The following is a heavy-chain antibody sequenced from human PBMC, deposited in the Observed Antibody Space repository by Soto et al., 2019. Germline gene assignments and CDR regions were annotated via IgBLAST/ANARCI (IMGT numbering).Heavy chain of an antibody. D-gene: IGHD1-1*01. Sequence: GGSLRLSCEPSGLTFSDVWMTWVRQAPGKGLEWVGRIKSKPEDGTIDYAAPVKGRFTISRDDSKKTLYLQMKSLKPDDTGVYYCTTSNLGVDYWGPGTQVTVSS. CDR3: TTSNLGVDY. CDR1: GLTFSDVW. CDR2: IKSKPEDGTI. J-gene: IGHJ4*02. V-gene: IGHV3-15*01.